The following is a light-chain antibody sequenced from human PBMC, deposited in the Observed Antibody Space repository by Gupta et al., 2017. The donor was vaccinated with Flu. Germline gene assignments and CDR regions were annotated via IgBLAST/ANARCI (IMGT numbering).Light chain of an antibody. CDR3: QHYNTYSST. Sequence: DIQMTQSPSPLSSFVGDRVTITCRASQSISHCLAWYQQKPGKAPKLLIYKASSLEGGVPSRFSGSGSGTEFTLTINSLQPDDFATYYCQHYNTYSSTFGQGTKVEIK. V-gene: IGKV1-5*03. CDR1: QSISHC. CDR2: KAS. J-gene: IGKJ1*01.